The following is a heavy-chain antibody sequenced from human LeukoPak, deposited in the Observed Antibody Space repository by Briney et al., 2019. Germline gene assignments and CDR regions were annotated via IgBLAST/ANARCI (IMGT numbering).Heavy chain of an antibody. D-gene: IGHD5-12*01. CDR1: GYSFTSYW. V-gene: IGHV5-51*01. J-gene: IGHJ4*02. CDR2: IYPGDSDT. Sequence: GESLKISCKGSGYSFTSYWIGWVRQRPGEGLEWMGIIYPGDSDTRYSPSFQGQVTISADKSISTAYLQWSSLKASDTAMYYCASTLVATSPAFDYWGQGTLVTVSS. CDR3: ASTLVATSPAFDY.